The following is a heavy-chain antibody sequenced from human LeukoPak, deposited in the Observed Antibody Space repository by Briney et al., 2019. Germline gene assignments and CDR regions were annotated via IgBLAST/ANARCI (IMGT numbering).Heavy chain of an antibody. Sequence: PGGSLRLSCAASGFTFSDYNMRWIRQAPGKGLEWVSSISRSGSTKYYADSVKGRFTISRDNSKNTVLLQMNNLRLEDAAVYYCARGSRYGDYPYYCDFWGQGTLVTVSS. J-gene: IGHJ4*02. CDR1: GFTFSDYN. V-gene: IGHV3-11*04. CDR3: ARGSRYGDYPYYCDF. D-gene: IGHD4-17*01. CDR2: ISRSGSTK.